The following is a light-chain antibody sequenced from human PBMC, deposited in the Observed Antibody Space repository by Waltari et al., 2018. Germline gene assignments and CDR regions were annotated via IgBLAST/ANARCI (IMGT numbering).Light chain of an antibody. J-gene: IGLJ3*02. CDR3: CSYAGSTTLV. CDR1: RSDVGTYNL. V-gene: IGLV2-23*02. Sequence: QSALTQPASVSGSPGQSITISCTGTRSDVGTYNLVSWYQQHAGKAPKLMIFEVSKRPSGVSNRFSGSKAGNTAAMTISGLQAEDEADYYCCSYAGSTTLVFGGGTKLTVL. CDR2: EVS.